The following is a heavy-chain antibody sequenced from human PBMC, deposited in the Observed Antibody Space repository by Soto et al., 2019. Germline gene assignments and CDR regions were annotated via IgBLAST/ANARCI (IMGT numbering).Heavy chain of an antibody. CDR3: AREGGWYYYYYYGMDV. CDR2: INAGNGNT. Sequence: ASVKVSCKASGYTFTSYAMRWVRQAPGQRLEWMGWINAGNGNTKYSQKFQGRVTITRDTSASTAYMELSSLRSEDTAVYYCAREGGWYYYYYYGMDVWGQGTTVTVSS. CDR1: GYTFTSYA. V-gene: IGHV1-3*01. J-gene: IGHJ6*02. D-gene: IGHD6-19*01.